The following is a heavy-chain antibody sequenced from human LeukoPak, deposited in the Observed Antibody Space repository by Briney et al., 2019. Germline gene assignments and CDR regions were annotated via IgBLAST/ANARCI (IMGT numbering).Heavy chain of an antibody. Sequence: PGGSLRLSCAASGFTFSSYWMHWVRQAPGKGLVWVSRINTDGSSTSYADSVKGRFTISRDNAKNTLYLQMNSLRAEDTAVYYCARDGEGAPRPKFDYWGQGTLVTVSS. J-gene: IGHJ4*02. CDR3: ARDGEGAPRPKFDY. V-gene: IGHV3-74*01. D-gene: IGHD1-26*01. CDR2: INTDGSST. CDR1: GFTFSSYW.